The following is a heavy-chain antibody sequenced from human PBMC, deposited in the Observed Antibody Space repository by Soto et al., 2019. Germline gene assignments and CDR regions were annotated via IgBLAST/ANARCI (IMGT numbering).Heavy chain of an antibody. V-gene: IGHV4-4*02. D-gene: IGHD6-19*01. CDR1: GGSISSSNW. Sequence: SETLSLTCAVSGGSISSSNWWSWVRQPPGKGLEWIGEIYHSGSTSYNPSLKSRVTISVDTSKNQFSLKLSSVTAADTAVYYCARVSSSGWYSRTYFDYWGQGTLVTVSS. CDR3: ARVSSSGWYSRTYFDY. CDR2: IYHSGST. J-gene: IGHJ4*02.